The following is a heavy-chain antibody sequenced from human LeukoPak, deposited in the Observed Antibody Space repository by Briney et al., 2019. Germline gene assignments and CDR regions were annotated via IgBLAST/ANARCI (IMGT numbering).Heavy chain of an antibody. V-gene: IGHV3-23*01. CDR3: AKDFISRRIIAVAGTKTLYDY. Sequence: GGSLRLSCAASGFTFSSYAMSWVRQAPGKGLEWVSAISGSGGSTYYADSVKGRFTIFRDNSKNTLYLQMNSLRAEDTAVYYCAKDFISRRIIAVAGTKTLYDYWGQGTLVTVSS. CDR1: GFTFSSYA. J-gene: IGHJ4*02. D-gene: IGHD6-19*01. CDR2: ISGSGGST.